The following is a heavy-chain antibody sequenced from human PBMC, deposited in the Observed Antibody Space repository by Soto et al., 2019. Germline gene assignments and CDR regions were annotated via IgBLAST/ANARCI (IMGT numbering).Heavy chain of an antibody. Sequence: PSETLSLTCSVSGGSIRSGDNYWSWIRQPPGKGLEWIGYIYYSGSTYYNPSLKSRVTISEETTQNQFSLKLSSVTAADTAVYYCASSAWSGYFWFDPWGQGTLVTVS. CDR3: ASSAWSGYFWFDP. V-gene: IGHV4-30-4*02. J-gene: IGHJ5*02. CDR2: IYYSGST. CDR1: GGSIRSGDNY. D-gene: IGHD3-3*01.